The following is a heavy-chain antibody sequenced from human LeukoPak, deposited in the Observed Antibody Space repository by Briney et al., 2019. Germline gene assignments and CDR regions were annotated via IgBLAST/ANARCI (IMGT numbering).Heavy chain of an antibody. CDR1: GYSFTNYW. CDR3: ARQPATRRGATALDI. D-gene: IGHD3-10*01. CDR2: IYPGDSDT. J-gene: IGHJ3*02. V-gene: IGHV5-51*01. Sequence: GESLKISCKGSGYSFTNYWIGWVRQMPGKGLEWMGIIYPGDSDTRYSPSSQGQVTISADKSISTAYLQWSSLKASDTAMYYCARQPATRRGATALDIWGQGTMVTVSS.